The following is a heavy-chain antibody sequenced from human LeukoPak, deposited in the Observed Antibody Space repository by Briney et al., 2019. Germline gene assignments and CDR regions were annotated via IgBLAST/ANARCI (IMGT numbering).Heavy chain of an antibody. CDR2: ISGSGGST. CDR3: AKNVNAHCSGDFSGY. CDR1: GFTFSSYA. D-gene: IGHD2-21*01. V-gene: IGHV3-23*01. J-gene: IGHJ4*02. Sequence: GGSLRLSCAASGFTFSSYAMSWVRQAPGKGLEWVSAISGSGGSTYYADSVKGRFTISRDNSKNTLYLQMKSMRVEDTAVYYCAKNVNAHCSGDFSGYLGQGTLVTVSS.